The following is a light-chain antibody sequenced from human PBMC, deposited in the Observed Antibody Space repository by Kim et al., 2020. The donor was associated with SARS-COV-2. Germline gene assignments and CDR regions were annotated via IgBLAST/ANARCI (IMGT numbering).Light chain of an antibody. CDR2: GAS. CDR1: QSVSST. V-gene: IGKV3-15*01. J-gene: IGKJ1*01. CDR3: QQYNNWPLT. Sequence: VLPGERATLSCRASQSVSSTLAWYQQKPGQAPRLLIYGASTRATGIPARFSGSGSGTEFTLTISSLQSEDFAVYYCQQYNNWPLTFGQGTKVDIK.